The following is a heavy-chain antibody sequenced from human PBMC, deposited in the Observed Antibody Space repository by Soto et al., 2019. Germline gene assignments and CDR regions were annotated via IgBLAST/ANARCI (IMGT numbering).Heavy chain of an antibody. Sequence: EVQLVESGGGLVQPGRSLRLSCAASEFTFDDYAMHWVRQAPGKGLEWVSGISWNSGSIGSADSVKGRFTISRDNAKNSLYLQMNSLRAEDTALYYCAKDRGYSGYHLFLHAFDIWGQGTMVTVSS. V-gene: IGHV3-9*01. J-gene: IGHJ3*02. D-gene: IGHD5-12*01. CDR3: AKDRGYSGYHLFLHAFDI. CDR1: EFTFDDYA. CDR2: ISWNSGSI.